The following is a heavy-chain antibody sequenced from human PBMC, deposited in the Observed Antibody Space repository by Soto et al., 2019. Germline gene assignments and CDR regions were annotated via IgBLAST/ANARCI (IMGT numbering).Heavy chain of an antibody. D-gene: IGHD6-13*01. CDR2: IYYSGST. J-gene: IGHJ6*02. CDR1: GGSISSYY. Sequence: SETLSLTCTVSGGSISSYYWSLVRQPPGKGLEWIGYIYYSGSTNYNPSLKSRVTISVDTSKNQFSLKLSSVTAADTAVYYCARGMTVAAAGYYYYYGMDVWGQGTTVTVSS. CDR3: ARGMTVAAAGYYYYYGMDV. V-gene: IGHV4-59*01.